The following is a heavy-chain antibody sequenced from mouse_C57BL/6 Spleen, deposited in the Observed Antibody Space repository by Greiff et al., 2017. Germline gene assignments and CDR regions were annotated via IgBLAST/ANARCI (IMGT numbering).Heavy chain of an antibody. Sequence: EVQLQQSGPELVKPGASVKIPCKASGYTFTDYNMDWVKQSHGKSLEWIGDINPNNGGTIYNQKFKGKATLTVDKSSSTAYMELRSLTSEDTAVYYCARRGGVITRTYYFDYWGQGTTLTVSS. CDR1: GYTFTDYN. V-gene: IGHV1-18*01. CDR2: INPNNGGT. CDR3: ARRGGVITRTYYFDY. J-gene: IGHJ2*01. D-gene: IGHD1-1*01.